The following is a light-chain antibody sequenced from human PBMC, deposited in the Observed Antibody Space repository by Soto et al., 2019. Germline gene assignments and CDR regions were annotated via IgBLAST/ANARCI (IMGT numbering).Light chain of an antibody. V-gene: IGKV3-11*01. CDR1: QSVSSN. Sequence: EIVMTQSPATLSVSPGERATLSCRASQSVSSNLAWYQQKPGQAPRLLIYDASHRATGIPARFSGSGSGTDFTLTISSLEPEDFAVYYCQQRSNWPRTFGQGTKVDI. CDR2: DAS. J-gene: IGKJ1*01. CDR3: QQRSNWPRT.